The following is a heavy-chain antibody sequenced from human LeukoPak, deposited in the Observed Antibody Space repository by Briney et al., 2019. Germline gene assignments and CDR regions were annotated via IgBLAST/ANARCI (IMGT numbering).Heavy chain of an antibody. D-gene: IGHD3-22*01. J-gene: IGHJ4*02. CDR2: INPNSGGT. CDR1: GYTFTGYY. CDR3: AREAPIDYDSSGYFMYYFDY. Sequence: AASVKVSCKASGYTFTGYYMHWVRQAPGQGLEWMGWINPNSGGTNYAQKFQGRVTMTRDTSISTAYMELSSLRSEDTAVYYCAREAPIDYDSSGYFMYYFDYWGQGTLVTVSS. V-gene: IGHV1-2*02.